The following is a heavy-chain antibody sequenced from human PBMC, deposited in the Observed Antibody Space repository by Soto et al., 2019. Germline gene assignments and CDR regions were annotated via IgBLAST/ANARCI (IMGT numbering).Heavy chain of an antibody. CDR1: GFTFRNYG. CDR2: ISHDGSDK. V-gene: IGHV3-30*18. Sequence: QVQLVESGGGVVRPGRSLRLTCAASGFTFRNYGMHWVRQAPGKGLEWVAVISHDGSDKYYADSMKGRFIISRDNSENKWFLNMNSRKPEDTAVYYCAKENQHLVHDYWGQGTLVTVSS. J-gene: IGHJ4*02. CDR3: AKENQHLVHDY. D-gene: IGHD6-13*01.